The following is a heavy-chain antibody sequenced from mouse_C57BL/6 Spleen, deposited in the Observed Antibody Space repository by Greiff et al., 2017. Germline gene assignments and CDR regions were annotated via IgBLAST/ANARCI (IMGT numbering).Heavy chain of an antibody. Sequence: VQLQQSGAELVKPGASVKLSCKASGYTFTSYWMHWVKQRPGQGLEWIGMIHPNSGSTNYNEKFKSKATLTVDKSSSTAYMQLSSLTSEDSAVYYCARGEPLRDAMDYWGQGTSVTVSS. D-gene: IGHD1-1*01. J-gene: IGHJ4*01. V-gene: IGHV1-64*01. CDR3: ARGEPLRDAMDY. CDR2: IHPNSGST. CDR1: GYTFTSYW.